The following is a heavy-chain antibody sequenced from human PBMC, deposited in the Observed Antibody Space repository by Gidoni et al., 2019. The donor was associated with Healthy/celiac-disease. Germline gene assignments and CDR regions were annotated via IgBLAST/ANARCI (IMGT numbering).Heavy chain of an antibody. J-gene: IGHJ4*02. D-gene: IGHD3-3*01. Sequence: QVQLQESGPGLVKPSGTLSLTCAVSGGTIRSRNRWSWVRQPPGKGREWIGEIHNSGSTNYNPSLKSRVTISVDKSKNQFSLKLSSVTAADTAVYYCARERSYYDFWSGSYYFDYWGQGTLVTVSS. CDR1: GGTIRSRNR. CDR2: IHNSGST. V-gene: IGHV4-4*02. CDR3: ARERSYYDFWSGSYYFDY.